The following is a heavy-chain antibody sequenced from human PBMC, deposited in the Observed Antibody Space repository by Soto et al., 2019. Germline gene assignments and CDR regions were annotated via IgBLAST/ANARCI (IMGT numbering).Heavy chain of an antibody. J-gene: IGHJ4*02. V-gene: IGHV2-5*02. CDR2: IYWDDDK. CDR1: GFSLSTSGVG. CDR3: ARNNLDYYGSGSYLFDY. Sequence: KESGPTLVNPTQTLTLTCTFSGFSLSTSGVGVGWIRQPPGKALEWLALIYWDDDKRYSPSLKSRLTITKDTSKNQVVLTMTNMDPVDTATYYCARNNLDYYGSGSYLFDYWGQGTLVTVSS. D-gene: IGHD3-10*01.